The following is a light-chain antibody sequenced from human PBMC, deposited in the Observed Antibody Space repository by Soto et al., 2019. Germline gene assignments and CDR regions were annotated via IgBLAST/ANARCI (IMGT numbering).Light chain of an antibody. V-gene: IGLV2-18*02. CDR2: DVS. J-gene: IGLJ1*01. CDR1: SSVVGSYNR. Sequence: QSALTQPPSVSGSPGHSVAISCTGTSSVVGSYNRVSWYQQPPGSAPKLMIYDVSNRPSGVPDRFSGSKSGNAASLTISGLQAEDEADYYCSSYTSSNTYVFGTGTKVTVL. CDR3: SSYTSSNTYV.